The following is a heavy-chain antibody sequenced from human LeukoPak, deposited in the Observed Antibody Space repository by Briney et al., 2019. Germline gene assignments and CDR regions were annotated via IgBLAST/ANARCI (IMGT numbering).Heavy chain of an antibody. CDR3: ARYVPVKTGPTRASFDY. CDR1: GGSISSGHYY. V-gene: IGHV4-39*07. Sequence: SETLSLTCSVSGGSISSGHYYWAWIRQPPGKGLQWIGSIYYSGTTYNNPSLKSRVTMSIDTSKSQFSLSLRSVTAADTAVYFCARYVPVKTGPTRASFDYWGQGILVSVSS. J-gene: IGHJ4*02. CDR2: IYYSGTT. D-gene: IGHD1-1*01.